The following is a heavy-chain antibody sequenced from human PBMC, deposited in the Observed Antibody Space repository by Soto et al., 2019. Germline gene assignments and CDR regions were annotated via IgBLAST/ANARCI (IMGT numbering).Heavy chain of an antibody. V-gene: IGHV4-31*03. CDR1: GGSLGGEGYY. CDR3: AVCWSAGAGWANWFDL. D-gene: IGHD6-13*01. Sequence: QVQLQESGRGLVEPSQTLSLTCTVSGGSLGGEGYYWSWSRPHPGTGLEWIGYVHYRGTTYYNPSLETRLTLSVDTSQTQFSLNLGTVPATDAAVYSCAVCWSAGAGWANWFDLWGQGTLVTVSS. CDR2: VHYRGTT. J-gene: IGHJ5*02.